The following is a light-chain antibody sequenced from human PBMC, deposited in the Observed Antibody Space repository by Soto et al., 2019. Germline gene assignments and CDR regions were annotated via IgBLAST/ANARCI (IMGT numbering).Light chain of an antibody. J-gene: IGKJ2*01. Sequence: EIVLTQSPAILSLSPGERATLSCRASQSVSRYLAWYQQKPGQAPRLLIYDASNRATGIPARFSGSGSGTDFTLTISRLEPEDFAVYYWQQRDNWPPYTFGQGTKLEIK. CDR3: QQRDNWPPYT. CDR1: QSVSRY. CDR2: DAS. V-gene: IGKV3-11*01.